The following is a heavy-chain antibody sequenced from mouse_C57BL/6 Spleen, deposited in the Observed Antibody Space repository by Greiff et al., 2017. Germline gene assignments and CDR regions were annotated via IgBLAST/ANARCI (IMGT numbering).Heavy chain of an antibody. D-gene: IGHD1-1*01. J-gene: IGHJ3*01. Sequence: EVKVVESGGGLVKPGGSLKLSCAASGFTFSSYAMSWVRQTPEKRLEWVATISDGGSYTYYPDNVKGRFTISRDNAKNNLYLQMSHLKSEDTAMYYCARENYYGSSYPFAYWSQGTLVTVSA. CDR3: ARENYYGSSYPFAY. V-gene: IGHV5-4*01. CDR2: ISDGGSYT. CDR1: GFTFSSYA.